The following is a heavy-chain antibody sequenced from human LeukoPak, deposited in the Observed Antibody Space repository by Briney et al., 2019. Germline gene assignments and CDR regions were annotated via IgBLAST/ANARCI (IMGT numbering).Heavy chain of an antibody. CDR3: ARVGSGWGYNWFDP. D-gene: IGHD6-19*01. CDR2: INHSGST. J-gene: IGHJ5*02. Sequence: SETLSLTCAVYGVSFSGYYWSWIRQPPGKGLEWIGEINHSGSTNYNPSLKSRVTISVDTSKNQFSLKLSSVTAADTAVYYCARVGSGWGYNWFDPWGQGTLVTVSS. CDR1: GVSFSGYY. V-gene: IGHV4-34*01.